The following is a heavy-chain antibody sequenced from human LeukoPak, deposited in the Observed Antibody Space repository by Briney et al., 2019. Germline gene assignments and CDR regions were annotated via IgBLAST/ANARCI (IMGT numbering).Heavy chain of an antibody. CDR1: GFTFSSYW. CDR2: IKQDGSEK. CDR3: ARDQGYYYYGMDV. Sequence: GGSLRLSCAASGFTFSSYWMNWARQAPGKGLEWVANIKQDGSEKYYVDSVKGRFTISRDNAKNSLYLQMNSLRAEDTAVYYCARDQGYYYYGMDVWGQGTTVTVSS. J-gene: IGHJ6*02. V-gene: IGHV3-7*03.